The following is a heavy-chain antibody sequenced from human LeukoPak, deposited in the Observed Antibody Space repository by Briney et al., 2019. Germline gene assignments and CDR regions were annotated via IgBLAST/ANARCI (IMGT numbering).Heavy chain of an antibody. CDR2: VGNSDNHK. CDR1: GCRVGSYY. D-gene: IGHD2-8*01. Sequence: PGGSLRLSCAASGCRVGSYYTSWIRQAPGKGLEWVAVVGNSDNHKDHADSVKGRFTISRDDAKNSVYLQMNSLRVEDTAIYYCAREQWYRFDNWGQGALVTVSS. V-gene: IGHV3-11*01. CDR3: AREQWYRFDN. J-gene: IGHJ4*02.